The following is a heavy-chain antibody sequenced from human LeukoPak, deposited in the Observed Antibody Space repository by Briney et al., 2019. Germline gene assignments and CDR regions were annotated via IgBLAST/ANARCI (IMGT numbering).Heavy chain of an antibody. CDR1: GFTFSSYG. Sequence: PGRTLRLSCAVSGFTFSSYGMHWVRQAPGKGLEWVGVISYDGSNNYYADSVKGRFTISRDNSKNTLYLQMNSLRAEDTAVYYCAKRGCYYDSSGYYSRTYFDYWGQGTLVIVSS. J-gene: IGHJ4*02. CDR2: ISYDGSNN. D-gene: IGHD3-22*01. CDR3: AKRGCYYDSSGYYSRTYFDY. V-gene: IGHV3-30*18.